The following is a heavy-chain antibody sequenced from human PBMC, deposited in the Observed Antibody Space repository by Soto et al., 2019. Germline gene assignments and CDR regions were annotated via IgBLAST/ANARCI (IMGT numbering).Heavy chain of an antibody. V-gene: IGHV4-34*01. Sequence: QVQLQQWGAGLLKPSETLSLTCAVYGGSFSGYYWTWIRQPPGKGLEWIGEINHSGSTNYNPSLKSRVTISVDTSKNQFSLKLSAGTAADTAVYYCARASTKRGYSYGPDYWGQGPLVTVSS. J-gene: IGHJ4*02. CDR1: GGSFSGYY. CDR2: INHSGST. CDR3: ARASTKRGYSYGPDY. D-gene: IGHD5-18*01.